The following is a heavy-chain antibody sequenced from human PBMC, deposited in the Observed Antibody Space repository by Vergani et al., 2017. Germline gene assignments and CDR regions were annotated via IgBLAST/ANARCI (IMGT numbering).Heavy chain of an antibody. CDR2: TWYDGNNK. Sequence: QVQLVESGGGVVQPGRSLRLSCAASGFTFNQYRMHWVRQAPGKGLEWVAVTWYDGNNKQYADSVKGRFTISRDNSKSTMYLQMNSLSDEDTGVYYCARDLRLLYNRFDPWGQGTLVTVSS. J-gene: IGHJ5*02. CDR3: ARDLRLLYNRFDP. D-gene: IGHD1-14*01. CDR1: GFTFNQYR. V-gene: IGHV3-33*01.